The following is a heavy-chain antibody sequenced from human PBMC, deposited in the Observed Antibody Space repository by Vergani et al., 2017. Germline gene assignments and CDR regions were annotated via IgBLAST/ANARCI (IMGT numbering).Heavy chain of an antibody. CDR3: AGVTEYCSSTSCYAVLYYMDV. V-gene: IGHV3-21*01. CDR2: ISSSSSYI. CDR1: GFTFSSYS. Sequence: EVQLVESGGGLVKPGGSLRLSCAASGFTFSSYSMNWVRQAPGKGLEWVSSISSSSSYIYYADSVKGRFTISRDNAKNSLYLQMNSLRAEDTAVYYCAGVTEYCSSTSCYAVLYYMDVWGKGTTVTVSS. D-gene: IGHD2-2*01. J-gene: IGHJ6*03.